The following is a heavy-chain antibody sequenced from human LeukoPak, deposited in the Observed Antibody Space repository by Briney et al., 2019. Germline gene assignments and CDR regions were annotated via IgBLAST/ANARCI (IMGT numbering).Heavy chain of an antibody. CDR3: VSHGPF. J-gene: IGHJ4*02. Sequence: GGSLRLSCAVSGFTFTNYLMSWVRQAPGKGLEWLANIRQDGSEKYYVDSVKGRFTISRDNARNSLFLQMNSLRAEDTAVYYCVSHGPFWGQGTLVTVSS. V-gene: IGHV3-7*01. CDR1: GFTFTNYL. CDR2: IRQDGSEK.